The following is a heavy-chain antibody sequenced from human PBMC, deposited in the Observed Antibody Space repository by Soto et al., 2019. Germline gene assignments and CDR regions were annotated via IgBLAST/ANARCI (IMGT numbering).Heavy chain of an antibody. CDR3: ATDGSYNWNYAPLFDP. V-gene: IGHV1-24*01. D-gene: IGHD1-7*01. J-gene: IGHJ5*02. CDR2: FDADDGKT. Sequence: KGLEWMGCFDADDGKTIYAQKFQGRVTMTEDTSTDTAYMELSSLRSEDTAVYYCATDGSYNWNYAPLFDPWGHGTPVTGSS.